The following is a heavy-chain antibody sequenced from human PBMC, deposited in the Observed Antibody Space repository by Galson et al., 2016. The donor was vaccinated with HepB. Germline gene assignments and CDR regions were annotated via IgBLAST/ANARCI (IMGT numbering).Heavy chain of an antibody. CDR3: SRGGELALDAFDV. CDR1: GFTFSSHW. V-gene: IGHV5-10-1*01. CDR2: IDPSDSHI. J-gene: IGHJ3*01. D-gene: IGHD3-16*01. Sequence: QSGAEVKKPGESLTISCKGSGFTFSSHWINWVRQVPWKGLEWMGRIDPSDSHINYSPSFQGHVTISADMSIKTAYLQWNSLKASDTAIYYCSRGGELALDAFDVWGLGTMVTVSS.